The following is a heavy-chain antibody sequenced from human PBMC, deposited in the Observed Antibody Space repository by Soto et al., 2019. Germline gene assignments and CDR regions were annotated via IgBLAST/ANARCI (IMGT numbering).Heavy chain of an antibody. D-gene: IGHD1-20*01. CDR3: ARYKSNYYYGMDV. J-gene: IGHJ6*02. CDR1: GGSISSYY. CDR2: IYYSGIA. V-gene: IGHV4-59*01. Sequence: SETLSLTCTVSGGSISSYYWSWIRQPPGKGLEWIGYIYYSGIANYNPSLKSRVTISVDTSKNQFSLKLSSVTAADTAVYYCARYKSNYYYGMDVWGQGTTVTVSS.